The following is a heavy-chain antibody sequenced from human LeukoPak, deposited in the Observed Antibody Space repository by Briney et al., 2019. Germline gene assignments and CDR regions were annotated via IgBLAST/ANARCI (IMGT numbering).Heavy chain of an antibody. V-gene: IGHV3-21*01. CDR3: ARGGYSSTWYSDN. CDR2: ISSSSSYI. Sequence: GGSLRLSCAASGSTFSSYSMKWVRQAPGKGLEWVSSISSSSSYIYYADSVKGRFTISRDNAKNSLYLLMNSLRAEDTAVYYCARGGYSSTWYSDNWGQGTLVTVSS. D-gene: IGHD6-13*01. CDR1: GSTFSSYS. J-gene: IGHJ4*02.